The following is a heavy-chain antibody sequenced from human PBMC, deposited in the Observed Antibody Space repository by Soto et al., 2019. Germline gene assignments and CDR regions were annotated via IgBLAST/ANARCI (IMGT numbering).Heavy chain of an antibody. V-gene: IGHV3-9*01. J-gene: IGHJ2*01. CDR2: VTWNSVAT. D-gene: IGHD3-16*01. Sequence: EVQLVESGGGLVQPGRSLRLSCTASGFIFDNHAMHWVRQAPGKGLEWVAGVTWNSVATGYADSVKGRFTISRDNAKNSLYLQMNSLSAEDTAVYFCVKEGGMKYFDFWGRGTVVTDSS. CDR1: GFIFDNHA. CDR3: VKEGGMKYFDF.